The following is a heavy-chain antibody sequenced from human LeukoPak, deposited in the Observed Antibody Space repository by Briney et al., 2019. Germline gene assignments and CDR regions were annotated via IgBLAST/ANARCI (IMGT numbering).Heavy chain of an antibody. Sequence: SETLSLTCTVSGGSISSDYWSWIRQAPGKGLEWIGYVYYSGSTNYNPSLKSRVTISVDTSKNQFPLKLSSVTAADTAVYYCARDLWFGAGRVFDIWGQGTMVTVSS. J-gene: IGHJ3*02. V-gene: IGHV4-59*12. CDR3: ARDLWFGAGRVFDI. D-gene: IGHD3-10*01. CDR2: VYYSGST. CDR1: GGSISSDY.